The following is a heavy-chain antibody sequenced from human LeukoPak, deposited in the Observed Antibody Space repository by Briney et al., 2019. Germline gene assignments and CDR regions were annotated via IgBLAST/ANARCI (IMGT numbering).Heavy chain of an antibody. CDR3: AREWKFDI. D-gene: IGHD1-1*01. CDR2: IDSSSSTI. J-gene: IGHJ3*02. CDR1: GFPFITYN. V-gene: IGHV3-48*01. Sequence: GGSLRLSCAVSGFPFITYNMNWVRQAPGKGLEWVSYIDSSSSTIYYADSVKGRFTISRDNSKNTLYLQMNSLRAEDTAIYYCAREWKFDIWGQGTMVTVSS.